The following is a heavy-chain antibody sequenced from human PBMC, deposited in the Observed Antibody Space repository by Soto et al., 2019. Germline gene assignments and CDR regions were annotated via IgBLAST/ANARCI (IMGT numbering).Heavy chain of an antibody. D-gene: IGHD1-26*01. V-gene: IGHV4-4*07. CDR2: IYTSGST. CDR1: GGSISSYY. J-gene: IGHJ6*02. Sequence: SETLSLTCTVSGGSISSYYWSWIRQPAGKGLEWIGRIYTSGSTNYNPSLKSRVNMSVDTSKNQFSLKLSSVTAADTAVYYCASSGSYYYYYGMDVWGQGTTVTVSS. CDR3: ASSGSYYYYYGMDV.